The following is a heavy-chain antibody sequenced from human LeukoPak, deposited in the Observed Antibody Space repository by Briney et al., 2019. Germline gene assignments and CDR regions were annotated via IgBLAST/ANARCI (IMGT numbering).Heavy chain of an antibody. CDR1: GFTFSNYA. J-gene: IGHJ4*02. Sequence: GGSLRLSCAASGFTFSNYAMSWVRQAPGKGLVWVSRINSDGSTTGYADSVKGRFTISRDNAKNTLYLQMNSLRAEDTAVYYCAREYSTIDCWGRGTLVTVSS. CDR2: INSDGSTT. CDR3: AREYSTIDC. V-gene: IGHV3-74*01. D-gene: IGHD5/OR15-5a*01.